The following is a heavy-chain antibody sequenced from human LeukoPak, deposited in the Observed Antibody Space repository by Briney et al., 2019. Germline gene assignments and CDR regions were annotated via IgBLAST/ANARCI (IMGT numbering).Heavy chain of an antibody. Sequence: SVKVSCKASGGTFSSYAISWVRQAPGQGLEWMGRIIPILGIANYAQRFQGTVTITADKSTSTAYMELSSLRSEDTAVYYCARDRGWWELPQRYFDYWGQGTLVTVSS. CDR3: ARDRGWWELPQRYFDY. CDR2: IIPILGIA. CDR1: GGTFSSYA. V-gene: IGHV1-69*04. J-gene: IGHJ4*02. D-gene: IGHD1-26*01.